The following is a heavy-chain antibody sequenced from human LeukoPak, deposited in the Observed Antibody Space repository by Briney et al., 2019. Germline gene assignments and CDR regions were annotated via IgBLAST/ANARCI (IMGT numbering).Heavy chain of an antibody. Sequence: PGGSLRLSCAASGFTFNWYWMSWVRQAPEKGLEWVANIKEDGSEENYVDSVKGRFTISRDNAKNSLYLQMNSLRAEDTAVYYCAKYNWNYAFDIWGQGTMVTVSS. V-gene: IGHV3-7*01. D-gene: IGHD1-7*01. CDR2: IKEDGSEE. CDR3: AKYNWNYAFDI. CDR1: GFTFNWYW. J-gene: IGHJ3*02.